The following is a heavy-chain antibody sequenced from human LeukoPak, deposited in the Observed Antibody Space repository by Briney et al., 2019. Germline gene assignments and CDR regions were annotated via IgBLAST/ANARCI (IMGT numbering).Heavy chain of an antibody. CDR3: AKAESPDILSGYYRSYFDH. Sequence: GGSLRLSCAAPGFTFSSSAMHWVRQAPGKGLEWVAVISYGGTTKIYAESVKGRFTISRDNSEDTLYLQMNSLTTEDTAVYYCAKAESPDILSGYYRSYFDHWGQGTLVTVSS. CDR1: GFTFSSSA. J-gene: IGHJ4*02. CDR2: ISYGGTTK. V-gene: IGHV3-30*04. D-gene: IGHD3-9*01.